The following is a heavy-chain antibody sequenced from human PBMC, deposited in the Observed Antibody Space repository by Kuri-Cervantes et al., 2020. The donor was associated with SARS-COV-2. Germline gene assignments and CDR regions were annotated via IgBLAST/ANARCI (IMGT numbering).Heavy chain of an antibody. CDR3: ARGGTDFWSGYSEDLGY. CDR1: GFTFSSYG. CDR2: IRYDGSNK. Sequence: GESLKISCAASGFTFSSYGMHWVRQAPGKGLEWVAFIRYDGSNKYYADSVKGRFTISRDNSKNTLYLQMNSLRAEDTAVYYCARGGTDFWSGYSEDLGYWGQGTLVTVSS. V-gene: IGHV3-30*02. J-gene: IGHJ4*02. D-gene: IGHD3-3*01.